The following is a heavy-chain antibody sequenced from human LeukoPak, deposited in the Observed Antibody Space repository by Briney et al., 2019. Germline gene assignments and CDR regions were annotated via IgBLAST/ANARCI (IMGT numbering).Heavy chain of an antibody. CDR2: IKQDGSEK. V-gene: IGHV3-7*01. CDR1: GFTFNNYW. CDR3: ARDVGAGDY. Sequence: GGSLRLSCAASGFTFNNYWMSWVRQAPGKGLEWVANIKQDGSEKYYVDSVKGRFTISRDNAKNSQYLQMNSLRAEDTAVYYCARDVGAGDYWGQGTLVTVSS. D-gene: IGHD1-26*01. J-gene: IGHJ4*02.